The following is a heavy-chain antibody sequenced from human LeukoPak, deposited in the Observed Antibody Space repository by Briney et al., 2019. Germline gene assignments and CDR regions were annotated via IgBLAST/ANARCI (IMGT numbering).Heavy chain of an antibody. J-gene: IGHJ4*02. CDR3: AKDLSTAGFDY. Sequence: GGSLRLSCAASGFTFSSYGMHWVCQAPGKGLEWVAVISYDGSNKYYADSVKGRFTISRDNSKNTLYLQMNSLRAEDTAVYYCAKDLSTAGFDYWGQGTLVTVSS. V-gene: IGHV3-30*18. CDR1: GFTFSSYG. CDR2: ISYDGSNK. D-gene: IGHD6-19*01.